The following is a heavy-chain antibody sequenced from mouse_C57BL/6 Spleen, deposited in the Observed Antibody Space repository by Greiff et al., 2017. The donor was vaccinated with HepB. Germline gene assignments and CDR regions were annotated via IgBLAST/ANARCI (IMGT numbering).Heavy chain of an antibody. D-gene: IGHD1-1*01. CDR2: IYPGSGNT. CDR1: GYTFTDYY. V-gene: IGHV1-76*01. Sequence: VMLVESGAELVRPGASVKLSCKASGYTFTDYYINWVKQRPGQGLEWIARIYPGSGNTYYNEKFKGKATLTAEKSSSTAYMQLSSLTSEDSAVYFCAREEATVYFDYWGQGTTLTVSS. J-gene: IGHJ2*01. CDR3: AREEATVYFDY.